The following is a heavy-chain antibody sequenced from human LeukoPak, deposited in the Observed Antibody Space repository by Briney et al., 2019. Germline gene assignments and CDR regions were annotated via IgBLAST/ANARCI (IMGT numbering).Heavy chain of an antibody. D-gene: IGHD3-10*01. CDR3: ARESAHYYGSGSYSNWFDP. CDR1: GGSFSSYY. Sequence: SETLSLTCTVSGGSFSSYYWSWIRQPPGKGLEWIGYIYYSGSTNYNPSLKSRVTISVDTSKNQFSLKLSSVTAADTAVYYCARESAHYYGSGSYSNWFDPWGQGTLVTVSS. CDR2: IYYSGST. J-gene: IGHJ5*02. V-gene: IGHV4-59*01.